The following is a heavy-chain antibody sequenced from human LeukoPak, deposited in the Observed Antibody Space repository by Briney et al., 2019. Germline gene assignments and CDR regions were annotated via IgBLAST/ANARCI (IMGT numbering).Heavy chain of an antibody. CDR2: IKQDGSEK. CDR1: GFTFSSYW. D-gene: IGHD4-17*01. V-gene: IGHV3-7*01. CDR3: ARDLFSLGDYPYYFDY. J-gene: IGHJ4*02. Sequence: PGGSLRPSCAASGFTFSSYWMSWVRQAPGKGLEWVANIKQDGSEKYYVDSVKGRFTISRDNAKNSLYLQMNSLRAEDTAVYHCARDLFSLGDYPYYFDYWGQGTLVTVSS.